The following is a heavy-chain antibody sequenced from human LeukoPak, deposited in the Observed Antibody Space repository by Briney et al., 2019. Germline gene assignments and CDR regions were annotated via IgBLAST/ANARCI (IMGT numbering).Heavy chain of an antibody. Sequence: GGSLRLSCATSGFTFSSYEMNWVRQAPGKGLEWVSYISSSGSTIYYADSVRGRFTISRNHAKNSLYLQMNSLRAEDQAVYYCARDQVDTGAFDIWGQGTVVTVSS. D-gene: IGHD5-18*01. CDR3: ARDQVDTGAFDI. V-gene: IGHV3-48*03. CDR2: ISSSGSTI. CDR1: GFTFSSYE. J-gene: IGHJ3*02.